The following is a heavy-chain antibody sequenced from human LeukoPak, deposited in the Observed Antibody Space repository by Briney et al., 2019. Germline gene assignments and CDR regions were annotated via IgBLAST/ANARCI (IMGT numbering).Heavy chain of an antibody. CDR1: GYSISSGYY. CDR3: SSEGDI. CDR2: IYHSGST. J-gene: IGHJ3*02. V-gene: IGHV4-38-2*01. Sequence: SETLSLTCVVSGYSISSGYYWGWIRQPPGKGLEWIGSIYHSGSTYYNPSLESRVTISVDTSKNQFSLKLSSVTDTDTAVYYSSSEGDIWGQGTMVTVSS. D-gene: IGHD6-25*01.